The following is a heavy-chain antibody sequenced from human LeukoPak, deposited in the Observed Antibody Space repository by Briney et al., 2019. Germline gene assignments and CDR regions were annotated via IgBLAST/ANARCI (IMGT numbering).Heavy chain of an antibody. Sequence: GGSLRLSCAASGFTFNNYWMSWVRQAPGKGLEWVANIKQDGSGLYYVESVKGRFTISRDNAKNSLYLRMTSLRAEDTAVYYCARDPGRTGFDYWGQGTLVTVSS. D-gene: IGHD1/OR15-1a*01. V-gene: IGHV3-7*03. CDR2: IKQDGSGL. J-gene: IGHJ4*02. CDR1: GFTFNNYW. CDR3: ARDPGRTGFDY.